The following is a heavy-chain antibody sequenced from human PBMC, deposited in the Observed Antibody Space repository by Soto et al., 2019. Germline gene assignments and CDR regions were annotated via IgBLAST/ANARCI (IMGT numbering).Heavy chain of an antibody. CDR3: AHSLGGGYVYAFDV. J-gene: IGHJ3*01. V-gene: IGHV2-5*02. CDR2: VKGDDDK. Sequence: QIALKESGPTLVKTTKTLTLTCTFSGFSLSTSGVGVAGIRQPPGKALEWLELVKGDDDKRYSLSLKSRLSINKDTSKNQVILTMTTMDPVDTATYVCAHSLGGGYVYAFDVWGQGTMVTVSS. CDR1: GFSLSTSGVG. D-gene: IGHD6-25*01.